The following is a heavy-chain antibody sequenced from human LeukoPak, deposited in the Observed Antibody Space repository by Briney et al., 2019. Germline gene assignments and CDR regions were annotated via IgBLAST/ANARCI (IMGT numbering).Heavy chain of an antibody. J-gene: IGHJ4*02. V-gene: IGHV4-34*01. Sequence: KSSETLSLTCAVYGGSFSGYYWSWIRQPPGKGLEWIGEINHSGSTNYNPSLKSRVTISVDTSKNQFSLKLSSVTAADTAVYYCARANFARLEGKKGSRAAAGTSVDYWGQGTLVTVSS. D-gene: IGHD6-13*01. CDR2: INHSGST. CDR3: ARANFARLEGKKGSRAAAGTSVDY. CDR1: GGSFSGYY.